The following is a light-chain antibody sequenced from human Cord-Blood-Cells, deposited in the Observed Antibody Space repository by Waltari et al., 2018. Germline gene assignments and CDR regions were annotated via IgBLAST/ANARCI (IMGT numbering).Light chain of an antibody. CDR2: DVS. CDR3: SSYTSSSTPYV. Sequence: QSALTQPASVSGSPGQSLTISCTGTSSDVGGYNYVSWYQPHPGKAPKLMIYDVSNRPSGVSNRFSGSKSGNTASLTISGLQAEDEADYYCSSYTSSSTPYVFGTGTKVTVL. J-gene: IGLJ1*01. CDR1: SSDVGGYNY. V-gene: IGLV2-14*01.